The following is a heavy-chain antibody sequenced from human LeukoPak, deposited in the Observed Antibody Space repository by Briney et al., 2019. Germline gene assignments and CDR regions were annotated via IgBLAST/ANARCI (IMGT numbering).Heavy chain of an antibody. V-gene: IGHV3-23*01. Sequence: GGSLRLSCVASGFAFDFRVSGMHWVRQAPGKGLEWVSAISGSGGSTYYADSVKGRFTISRDNSKNTLYLQMNSLRAEDTAVYYCALLWFGELLPDYWGQGTLVTVSS. CDR2: ISGSGGST. CDR3: ALLWFGELLPDY. CDR1: GFAFDFRVSG. J-gene: IGHJ4*02. D-gene: IGHD3-10*01.